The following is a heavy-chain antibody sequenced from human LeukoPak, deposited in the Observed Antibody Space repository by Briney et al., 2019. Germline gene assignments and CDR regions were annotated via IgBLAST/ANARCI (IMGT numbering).Heavy chain of an antibody. CDR3: AMASSTSSGWFDP. Sequence: GGSLRLSCAASGFSFNTYGMHWVRQGPGKGLEWVAVISYDGSNKWYADSVKGRFTISRDNSKNTLYLQMNSLRAEDMAVYYCAMASSTSSGWFDPWGQGTPVTVSS. D-gene: IGHD2-2*01. CDR1: GFSFNTYG. CDR2: ISYDGSNK. J-gene: IGHJ5*02. V-gene: IGHV3-30*03.